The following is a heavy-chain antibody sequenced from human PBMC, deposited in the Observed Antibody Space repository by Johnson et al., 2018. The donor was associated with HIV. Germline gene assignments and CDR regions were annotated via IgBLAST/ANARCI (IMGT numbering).Heavy chain of an antibody. J-gene: IGHJ3*02. CDR3: AKVVGIAAAGWDAFDI. D-gene: IGHD6-13*01. CDR2: INWNGGST. CDR1: GFTFDDYA. Sequence: VQLVESGGGLVQPGMSLRLSCAASGFTFDDYAMSWVRQAPGKGLEWVSRINWNGGSTDYADSVKGRFTISRDNAKNSLYLQMNSLRAEDTALYYCAKVVGIAAAGWDAFDIWGQGTMVTVSS. V-gene: IGHV3-20*04.